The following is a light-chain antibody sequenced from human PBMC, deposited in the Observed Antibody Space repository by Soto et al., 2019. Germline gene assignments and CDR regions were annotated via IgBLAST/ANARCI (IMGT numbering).Light chain of an antibody. CDR2: DAS. V-gene: IGKV3-11*01. J-gene: IGKJ5*01. CDR3: QQRSNWPPT. Sequence: ELVLTQSPATLSLSPGERATLSCRASQSVSSYLAWYQQKPGQAPRLLIYDASNRATGIPARFSGSGSGTDFTLTISSLEPEDFAVYYRQQRSNWPPTFGQGTRLEIK. CDR1: QSVSSY.